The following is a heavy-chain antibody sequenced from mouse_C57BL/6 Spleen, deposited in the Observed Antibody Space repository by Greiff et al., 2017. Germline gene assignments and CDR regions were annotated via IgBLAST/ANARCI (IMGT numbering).Heavy chain of an antibody. D-gene: IGHD4-1*01. V-gene: IGHV1-50*01. CDR2: IDPSVSYT. CDR1: GYTFTSYW. CDR3: ARGELYYFDY. J-gene: IGHJ2*01. Sequence: QVQLQQPGAELVKPGASVKLSCKASGYTFTSYWMQWVKQRPGQGLEWIGEIDPSVSYTNYTQKFKCKATLTVDTSSSTDYMQLSSVTSEDSAVYYCARGELYYFDYWGQGTTLTVSS.